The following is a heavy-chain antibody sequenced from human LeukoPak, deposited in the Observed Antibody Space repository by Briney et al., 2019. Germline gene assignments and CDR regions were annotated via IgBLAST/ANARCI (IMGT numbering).Heavy chain of an antibody. CDR2: IYYSGST. Sequence: SETLSLTCTVSGGSISSSSYYWGWIRQPPGKGLEWTGSIYYSGSTYYNPSLKSRVTISVDTSKNQFSLKLSSVTAADTAVYYCARAGDKWLLLYYYYGMDVWGQGTTVTVSS. J-gene: IGHJ6*02. CDR3: ARAGDKWLLLYYYYGMDV. CDR1: GGSISSSSYY. V-gene: IGHV4-39*01. D-gene: IGHD3-22*01.